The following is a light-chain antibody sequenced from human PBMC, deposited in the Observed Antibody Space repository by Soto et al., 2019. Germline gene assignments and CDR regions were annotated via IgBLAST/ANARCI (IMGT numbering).Light chain of an antibody. CDR3: QQYDSTPPT. CDR1: QSVNSNY. V-gene: IGKV3-20*01. J-gene: IGKJ1*01. CDR2: GAS. Sequence: EIVLTQSPGTLSLSPGDRATLSCRASQSVNSNYLAWYQRKPGQAPRLLIYGASNRATDIPYRVSASGSGTDSTLTITRLEAEDFAVYYCQQYDSTPPTFGQGTKVEVK.